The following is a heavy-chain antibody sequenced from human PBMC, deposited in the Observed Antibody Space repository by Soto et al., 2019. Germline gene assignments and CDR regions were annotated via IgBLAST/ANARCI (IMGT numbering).Heavy chain of an antibody. CDR3: ARAVNADAFDI. J-gene: IGHJ3*02. V-gene: IGHV1-8*01. Sequence: QVQLVQSGAEVKKPGASVKVSCKASGYAFTRYDINWVRQVTGQGLEWMGWMNPNSGNTGYAQKFQGRVTMTRDSSISTAYMEVSSLRFEDTAVYYCARAVNADAFDIWGQGTMVTVSS. CDR1: GYAFTRYD. D-gene: IGHD3-10*01. CDR2: MNPNSGNT.